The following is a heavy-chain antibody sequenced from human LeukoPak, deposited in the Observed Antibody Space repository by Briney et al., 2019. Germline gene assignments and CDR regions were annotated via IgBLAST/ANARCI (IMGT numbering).Heavy chain of an antibody. CDR2: MNPNSGNT. Sequence: ASVKVSCKASGYTFTSYDINWVRQATGQGLEWMGWMNPNSGNTGYAQKFQGRVTMTRNTSISTAYMELSSLRSEDTAVYYCARDRYCSSTSCPIRANWFDPWGQGTLVTVPS. D-gene: IGHD2-2*01. V-gene: IGHV1-8*01. J-gene: IGHJ5*02. CDR1: GYTFTSYD. CDR3: ARDRYCSSTSCPIRANWFDP.